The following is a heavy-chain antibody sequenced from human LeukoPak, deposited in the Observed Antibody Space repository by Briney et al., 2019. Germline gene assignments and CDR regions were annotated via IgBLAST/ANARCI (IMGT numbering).Heavy chain of an antibody. D-gene: IGHD3-3*01. Sequence: GESLRLSCAASGFTFSSYSMNWVRQAPGKGLEWVSYISGSSNTIYYADSLKGRFTISRDNAKNSLYLQMNSLRAEDTAVYYCARERISIFGVIDYWGQGTLVTVSS. CDR2: ISGSSNTI. V-gene: IGHV3-48*01. J-gene: IGHJ4*02. CDR3: ARERISIFGVIDY. CDR1: GFTFSSYS.